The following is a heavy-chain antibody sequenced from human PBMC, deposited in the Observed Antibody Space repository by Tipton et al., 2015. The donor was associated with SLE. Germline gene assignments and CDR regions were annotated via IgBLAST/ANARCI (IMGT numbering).Heavy chain of an antibody. CDR2: IKSKTDGGTT. J-gene: IGHJ3*02. CDR3: TTRRINVDTAMWGAFDI. V-gene: IGHV3-15*01. D-gene: IGHD5-18*01. Sequence: SLRLSCAASGFTFSNAWMSWVRQAPGKGLEWVGRIKSKTDGGTTDYAAPVKGRFTISRDDSKNTLYLQMNSLKTEDTAVYYCTTRRINVDTAMWGAFDIWGQGTMVTVSS. CDR1: GFTFSNAW.